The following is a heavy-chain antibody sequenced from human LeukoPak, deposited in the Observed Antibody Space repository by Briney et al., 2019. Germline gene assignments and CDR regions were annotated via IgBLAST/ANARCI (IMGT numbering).Heavy chain of an antibody. CDR3: ARSYCSSTTCRQNWFDP. V-gene: IGHV3-23*01. Sequence: PGGSPRLSCAASGFTFSSYAMSWVRQAPGKGLEWVSAISGSGDTTYYADSVKGRFTISRDNSKNTLYLQMNSLRAEDTAVYYCARSYCSSTTCRQNWFDPWGQGTLVTVSS. CDR1: GFTFSSYA. J-gene: IGHJ5*02. D-gene: IGHD2-2*01. CDR2: ISGSGDTT.